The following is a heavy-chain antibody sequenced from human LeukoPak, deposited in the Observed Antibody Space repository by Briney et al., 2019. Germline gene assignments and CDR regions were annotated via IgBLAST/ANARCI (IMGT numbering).Heavy chain of an antibody. V-gene: IGHV1-69*05. CDR2: IIPIFGTA. J-gene: IGHJ6*03. D-gene: IGHD2-2*02. CDR3: ARDLYCSSTSCYIWAGYYYYYMDV. CDR1: GGTFSSYA. Sequence: SVKVSCKASGGTFSSYAISWVRQAPGQGLEWMGGIIPIFGTANYAQKFQGRVTITTDESTSTAYMELRSLRSDDTAVYYCARDLYCSSTSCYIWAGYYYYYMDVWGKGTTVTVSS.